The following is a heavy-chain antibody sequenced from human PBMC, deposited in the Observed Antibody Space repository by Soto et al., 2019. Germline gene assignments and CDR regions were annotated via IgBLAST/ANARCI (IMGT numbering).Heavy chain of an antibody. D-gene: IGHD2-2*02. Sequence: GGSLRLSCAASGFTFSSYSMNWVRQAPGKGLEWVSYISSSSSTIYYADSVKGRFTISRDNAKNSLYLQMNSLRDEDTAVYYCARAEYIVVVPAARPTYYYYGMDVWGQGTTVTVSS. CDR3: ARAEYIVVVPAARPTYYYYGMDV. CDR2: ISSSSSTI. J-gene: IGHJ6*02. V-gene: IGHV3-48*02. CDR1: GFTFSSYS.